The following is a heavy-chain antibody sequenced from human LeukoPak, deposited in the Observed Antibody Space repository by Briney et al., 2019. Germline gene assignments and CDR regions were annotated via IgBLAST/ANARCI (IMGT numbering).Heavy chain of an antibody. CDR3: ARGDYDFWSGYYPRYNWFDP. CDR1: GYTFTSYD. D-gene: IGHD3-3*01. CDR2: MNPNSGNT. V-gene: IGHV1-8*03. Sequence: ASAKVSCKASGYTFTSYDINWARQATGQGLEWMGWMNPNSGNTGYAQKFQGRVTITRNTSISTAYMELSNLRSEDTAVYYCARGDYDFWSGYYPRYNWFDPWGQGTLVTVSS. J-gene: IGHJ5*02.